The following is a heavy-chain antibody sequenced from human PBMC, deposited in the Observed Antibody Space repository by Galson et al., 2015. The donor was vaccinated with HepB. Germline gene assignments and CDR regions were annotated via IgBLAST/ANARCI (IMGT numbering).Heavy chain of an antibody. CDR1: GDSVSSDTAA. D-gene: IGHD2-8*01. CDR2: TFYRSKWYN. J-gene: IGHJ4*02. V-gene: IGHV6-1*01. Sequence: CAISGDSVSSDTAAWNWIRQSPSRGLEWLGRTFYRSKWYNEYAVSVKSRITMSPDTPKNQLSLQLNSVTPEDTAVYYCARVSKGFGYCTTTTCNAFNSWGQGTLVTVSS. CDR3: ARVSKGFGYCTTTTCNAFNS.